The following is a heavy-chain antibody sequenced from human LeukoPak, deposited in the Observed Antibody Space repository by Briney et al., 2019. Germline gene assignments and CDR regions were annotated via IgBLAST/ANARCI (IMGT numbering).Heavy chain of an antibody. CDR2: INPNSGGT. Sequence: ASVKVSCKASGYTFTGYYMHWVRQAPGQGLEWMGWINPNSGGTNYAQKFQGRVTMTRDTSISTAYMELSRLRSDDTAVYYCASRAAAIQGYYYYMDVWGKGTTVTVSS. V-gene: IGHV1-2*02. J-gene: IGHJ6*03. D-gene: IGHD2-2*02. CDR3: ASRAAAIQGYYYYMDV. CDR1: GYTFTGYY.